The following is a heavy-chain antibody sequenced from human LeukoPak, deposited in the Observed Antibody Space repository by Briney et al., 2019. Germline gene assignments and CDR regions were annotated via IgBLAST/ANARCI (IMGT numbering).Heavy chain of an antibody. CDR1: GGSFSGYY. CDR3: ARKYRYSNPRSYYYYYGMDV. D-gene: IGHD6-13*01. J-gene: IGHJ6*04. CDR2: INHSGST. Sequence: PSETLSLTCAVYGGSFSGYYWSWIRQPPGKGLEWIGEINHSGSTNYNPSLKSRVTISVDTSKNQFSLKLSSVTAADTAVYYCARKYRYSNPRSYYYYYGMDVWGKGTTVTVSS. V-gene: IGHV4-34*01.